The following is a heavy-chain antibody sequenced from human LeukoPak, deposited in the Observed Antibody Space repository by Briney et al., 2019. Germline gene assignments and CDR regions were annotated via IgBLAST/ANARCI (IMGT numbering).Heavy chain of an antibody. CDR2: IYRSGST. Sequence: SETLSLTCTVSGYSISSGYYWGWIRQPPGKGLEWIGSIYRSGSTYYNPSLKSRVTISVDTSKNQFSLKLSSVTAADTAVYYCARADYSSTWSHDYYYMDVWGKGTTVTVSS. D-gene: IGHD6-13*01. CDR1: GYSISSGYY. V-gene: IGHV4-38-2*02. CDR3: ARADYSSTWSHDYYYMDV. J-gene: IGHJ6*03.